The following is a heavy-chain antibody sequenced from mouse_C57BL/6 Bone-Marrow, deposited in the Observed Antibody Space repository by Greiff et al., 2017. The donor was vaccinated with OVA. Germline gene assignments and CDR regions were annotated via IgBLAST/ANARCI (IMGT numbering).Heavy chain of an antibody. J-gene: IGHJ3*01. D-gene: IGHD4-1*01. Sequence: QVQLQQSGPELVKPGASVKISCKASGYAFSSSWMNWVKQRPGKGLEWIGRIYPGDGDTNYNGKFKGKATLTADKSSSTAYMQLSSLTSEDTAVYYCTLTGPAWFAYWGQGTLVTVSA. CDR3: TLTGPAWFAY. CDR2: IYPGDGDT. CDR1: GYAFSSSW. V-gene: IGHV1-82*01.